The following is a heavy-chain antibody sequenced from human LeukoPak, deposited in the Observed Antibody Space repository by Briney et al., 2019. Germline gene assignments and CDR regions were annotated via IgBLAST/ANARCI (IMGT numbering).Heavy chain of an antibody. CDR2: IWYDGSNK. D-gene: IGHD3-22*01. CDR1: GFTFSSYG. J-gene: IGHJ4*02. CDR3: ARDHYDSSGVGYFDY. V-gene: IGHV3-33*01. Sequence: GGFLRLSCAASGFTFSSYGMHWVRQAPGKGLEWVAVIWYDGSNKYYADSVKGRFTISRDNSKNTLYLQMNSLRAEDTAVYYCARDHYDSSGVGYFDYWGQGTLVTVSS.